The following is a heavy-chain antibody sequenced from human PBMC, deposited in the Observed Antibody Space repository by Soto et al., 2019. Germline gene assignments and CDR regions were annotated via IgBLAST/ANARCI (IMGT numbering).Heavy chain of an antibody. J-gene: IGHJ3*02. CDR1: GGTFSSYT. V-gene: IGHV1-69*02. D-gene: IGHD2-2*02. CDR2: IIPILGIA. Sequence: ASVKVSCKASGGTFSSYTISWVRQAPGQGLEWMGRIIPILGIANYAQKFQGRVTITADKSTSTAYMELSSLRSEDTAVYYCASGYCSSTSCNNDAFDIWGQGTMVTVSS. CDR3: ASGYCSSTSCNNDAFDI.